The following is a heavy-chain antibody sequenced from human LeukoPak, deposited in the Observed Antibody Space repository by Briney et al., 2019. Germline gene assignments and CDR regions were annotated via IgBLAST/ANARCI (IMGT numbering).Heavy chain of an antibody. CDR3: ARSLTTVTTYYFDY. CDR1: GFIFDDYA. V-gene: IGHV3-20*04. D-gene: IGHD4-17*01. J-gene: IGHJ4*02. CDR2: INWNGGST. Sequence: GGSLRLSCAASGFIFDDYAMSWVRQAPGKGLGWVSGINWNGGSTGYADPVKGRFTISRDNAKNSLYLQMNSLRAEDTAVYYCARSLTTVTTYYFDYWGQGTLVTVSS.